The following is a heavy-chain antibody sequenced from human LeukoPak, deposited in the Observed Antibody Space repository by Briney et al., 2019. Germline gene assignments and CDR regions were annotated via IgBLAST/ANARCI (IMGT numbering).Heavy chain of an antibody. CDR2: ISTDSGDT. V-gene: IGHV1-2*02. CDR1: GYHFTGYH. CDR3: AGLGSTVKGRIDP. D-gene: IGHD5/OR15-5a*01. J-gene: IGHJ5*02. Sequence: ASVKVSCKVSGYHFTGYHVHWVRQAPGQGLEWIGRISTDSGDTNGAQKFQGRVTMTRDTSISTAYMEFSGLTSDDSAVYYCAGLGSTVKGRIDPWGQGTLVTVST.